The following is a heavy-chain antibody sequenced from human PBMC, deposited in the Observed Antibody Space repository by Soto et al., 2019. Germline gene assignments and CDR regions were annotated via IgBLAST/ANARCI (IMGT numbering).Heavy chain of an antibody. CDR3: ALGDYGEGWFDP. CDR1: GYTFTGYY. Sequence: QVQLVQSGAEVKKPGASVKVSCKASGYTFTGYYMHWVRQAPGQGLEWMGWINPNSGGTNYAQKVQGWVTMTRDTSISTAYMELSRLRSDDTAVYYCALGDYGEGWFDPWGQGTLVTVSS. V-gene: IGHV1-2*04. CDR2: INPNSGGT. D-gene: IGHD4-17*01. J-gene: IGHJ5*02.